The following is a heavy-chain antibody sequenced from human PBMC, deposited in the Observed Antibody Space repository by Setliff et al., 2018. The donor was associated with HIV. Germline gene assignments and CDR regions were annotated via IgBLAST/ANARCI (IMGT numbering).Heavy chain of an antibody. CDR1: GYTLTEVS. V-gene: IGHV1-2*02. Sequence: ASVKVSCKISGYTLTEVSMHWVRQAPGKGLEWMGWISPNRGATNFAQKFLGRVTMTRDTSISTAYLELSSLTSDDTAVYYCARVLAGLNWFDPWGQGTLVTVSS. D-gene: IGHD2-15*01. CDR3: ARVLAGLNWFDP. J-gene: IGHJ5*02. CDR2: ISPNRGAT.